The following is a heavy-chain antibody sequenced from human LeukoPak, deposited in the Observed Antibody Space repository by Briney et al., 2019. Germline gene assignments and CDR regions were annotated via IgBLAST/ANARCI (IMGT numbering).Heavy chain of an antibody. J-gene: IGHJ4*02. D-gene: IGHD3-22*01. CDR1: GFTFDDYG. CDR2: INWNGGST. V-gene: IGHV3-20*04. Sequence: GGSLRLSCAASGFTFDDYGMSWVRQAPGKGLEWVSGINWNGGSTGYADSVKGRFTISRDNAKNSLYLQMNSLRAEDTALYYCARGGHSITMIVVVIIPFDYWGQGTLVTVSS. CDR3: ARGGHSITMIVVVIIPFDY.